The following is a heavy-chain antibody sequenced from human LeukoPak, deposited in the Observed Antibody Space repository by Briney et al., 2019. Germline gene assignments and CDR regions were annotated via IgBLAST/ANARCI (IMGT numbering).Heavy chain of an antibody. CDR2: IKDDGSEK. Sequence: GGSLRLSCAASGFRFSNFWMSWVRQAHGKVLEWAANIKDDGSEKYYVDSVKGRFTISRDNAKNSMSLQMNSLRDEDTAVYYCARDDSRYSGSPDYWGQGTLVTVSS. CDR3: ARDDSRYSGSPDY. J-gene: IGHJ4*02. CDR1: GFRFSNFW. V-gene: IGHV3-7*01. D-gene: IGHD1-26*01.